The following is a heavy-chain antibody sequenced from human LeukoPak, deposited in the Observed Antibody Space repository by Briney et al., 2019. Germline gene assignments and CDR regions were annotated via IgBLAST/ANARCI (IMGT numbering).Heavy chain of an antibody. CDR3: ARVRSSGY. V-gene: IGHV4-34*01. D-gene: IGHD6-6*01. J-gene: IGHJ4*02. Sequence: SETLSLTCTVYGGSFSGYYWSWIPQPRGKALAWLGEINHSGSTNYTPSLKSRVTISVDTSKNQFSLKLSSVTAADTAVYYCARVRSSGYWGQGTLVTVSS. CDR1: GGSFSGYY. CDR2: INHSGST.